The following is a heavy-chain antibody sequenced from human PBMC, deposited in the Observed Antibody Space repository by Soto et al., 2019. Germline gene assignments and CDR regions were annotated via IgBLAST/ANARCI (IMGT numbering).Heavy chain of an antibody. CDR3: AREWGCSGGSCYATYYYYGMDV. CDR1: GYTFTGYG. V-gene: IGHV1-18*01. CDR2: ISAYNGNT. D-gene: IGHD2-15*01. Sequence: GASVKVSCKASGYTFTGYGISWVRQAPGQGLEWMGWISAYNGNTNYAQKLQGRVTMTTDTSTSTAYMELRSLRSDDTAVYYCAREWGCSGGSCYATYYYYGMDVWGQGTTVTVSS. J-gene: IGHJ6*02.